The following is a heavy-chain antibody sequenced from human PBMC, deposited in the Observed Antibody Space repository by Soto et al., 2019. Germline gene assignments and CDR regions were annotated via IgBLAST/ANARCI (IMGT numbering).Heavy chain of an antibody. D-gene: IGHD6-13*01. Sequence: GGSLRLSCAASGFTFSSYGMHWVRQAPGKGLEWVAVISYDGSNKYYADSVKGRFTISRDNSKNTLYLQMNSLRAEDTAVYYCSPEPGHSSSWYVYWCQGTLVNVAS. CDR2: ISYDGSNK. CDR1: GFTFSSYG. V-gene: IGHV3-30*03. CDR3: SPEPGHSSSWYVY. J-gene: IGHJ4*02.